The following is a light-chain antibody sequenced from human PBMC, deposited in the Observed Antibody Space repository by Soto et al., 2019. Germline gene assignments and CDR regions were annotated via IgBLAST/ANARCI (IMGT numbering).Light chain of an antibody. J-gene: IGKJ1*01. V-gene: IGKV3-20*01. CDR3: QQYGDSPWT. CDR2: GAS. Sequence: EVVLTQSPGTLSLSPGERATLSCRASQSVSTTYLAWYQQKPGQAPRLLIYGASSRATGIPDRFSGSGSETDFTLTISRLEPEDSAVYYCQQYGDSPWTFGQGTKVHIK. CDR1: QSVSTTY.